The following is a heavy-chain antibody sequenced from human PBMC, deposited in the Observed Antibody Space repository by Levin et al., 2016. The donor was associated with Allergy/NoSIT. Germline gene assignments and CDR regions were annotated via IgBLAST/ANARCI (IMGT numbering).Heavy chain of an antibody. V-gene: IGHV4-59*08. CDR2: IYYSGST. Sequence: WIRQPPGKGLEWIGYIYYSGSTNYNPSLKSRVTISVDTSKNQFSLKLSSVTAADTAVYYCAGGTIHTMGHYYYYYYMDVWGKGTTVTVSS. D-gene: IGHD3-10*01. CDR3: AGGTIHTMGHYYYYYYMDV. J-gene: IGHJ6*03.